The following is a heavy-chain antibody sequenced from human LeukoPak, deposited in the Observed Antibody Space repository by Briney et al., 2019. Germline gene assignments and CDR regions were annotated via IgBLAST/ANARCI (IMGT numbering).Heavy chain of an antibody. Sequence: SETLSLTCTVSGGSISSSSYYWSWIRQPPGKGLEWIGYIYYSGSTNYNPSLKSRVTISVDTSKNQFSLKLSSVTAADTAVYYCVRGIAAAGYFDLWGRGTLVTVSS. CDR2: IYYSGST. CDR1: GGSISSSSYY. V-gene: IGHV4-61*01. J-gene: IGHJ2*01. CDR3: VRGIAAAGYFDL. D-gene: IGHD6-13*01.